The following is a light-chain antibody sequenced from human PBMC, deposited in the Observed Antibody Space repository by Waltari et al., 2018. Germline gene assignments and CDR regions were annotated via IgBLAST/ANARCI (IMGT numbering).Light chain of an antibody. J-gene: IGLJ1*01. CDR3: CSYAGSSTDV. CDR2: EGS. Sequence: QSALTQPASVSGSPGQSITISCTGTSSDVGSYNLVSWYQQHPGKAPKLMIYEGSKPPSGVSNRFSGSKSGNTASLTISGLQAEDEADYYCCSYAGSSTDVFGTGTKVTVL. V-gene: IGLV2-23*01. CDR1: SSDVGSYNL.